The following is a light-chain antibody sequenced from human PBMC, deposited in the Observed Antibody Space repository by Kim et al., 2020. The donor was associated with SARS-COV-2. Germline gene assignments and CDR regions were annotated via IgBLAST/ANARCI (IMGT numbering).Light chain of an antibody. CDR2: AAS. V-gene: IGKV1-16*02. J-gene: IGKJ4*01. Sequence: DVQMTQSPSSLSASVGDTVTISCRASEDISTYLAWFRQKPGKAPQSLIYAASNLQSGVPSKFSGSGSGTDFTLSISSLQPEDFATYYCQQYNSYPRLTFGGGTKVDIK. CDR3: QQYNSYPRLT. CDR1: EDISTY.